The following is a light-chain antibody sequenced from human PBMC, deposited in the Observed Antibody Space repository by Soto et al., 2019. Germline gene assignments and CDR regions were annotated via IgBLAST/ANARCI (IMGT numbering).Light chain of an antibody. CDR3: QQYGA. CDR2: NSS. Sequence: DIQMTQSPSTLSASVVDRVTITCRASASISSWLAWYQQQPGKAPKLLIYNSSILENGVPSRFSGGGSGTEFTLTISSLQPDDFATYYCQQYGAFGQGTKVDIK. J-gene: IGKJ1*01. CDR1: ASISSW. V-gene: IGKV1-5*03.